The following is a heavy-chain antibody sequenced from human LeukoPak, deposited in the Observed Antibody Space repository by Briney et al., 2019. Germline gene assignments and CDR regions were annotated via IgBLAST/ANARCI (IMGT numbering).Heavy chain of an antibody. Sequence: GASVKVSCKASGYTFTSYGISWVRQAPGQGLEWMGWISAYNGNTNCAQKLQGRVTMTTDTSTSTAYMELRSLRSDDTAVYYCARGGDYDSSGYYRDYWGQGTLVTVSS. CDR3: ARGGDYDSSGYYRDY. V-gene: IGHV1-18*01. CDR1: GYTFTSYG. CDR2: ISAYNGNT. J-gene: IGHJ4*02. D-gene: IGHD3-22*01.